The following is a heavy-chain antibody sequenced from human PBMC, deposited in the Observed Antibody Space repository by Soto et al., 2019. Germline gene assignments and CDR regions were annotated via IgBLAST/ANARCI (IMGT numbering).Heavy chain of an antibody. CDR1: GFTLSSYE. J-gene: IGHJ4*02. D-gene: IGHD2-15*01. CDR3: ARDLVVVVAATRALGY. Sequence: PGGSRRLSCAASGFTLSSYEMNWVRQAPGKGLEWVSYISSSGSTIYYGDSVKGRFTISRDNAKNSLYLQMNSLRAEDTAVYYCARDLVVVVAATRALGYWGQGTLVTVSS. V-gene: IGHV3-48*03. CDR2: ISSSGSTI.